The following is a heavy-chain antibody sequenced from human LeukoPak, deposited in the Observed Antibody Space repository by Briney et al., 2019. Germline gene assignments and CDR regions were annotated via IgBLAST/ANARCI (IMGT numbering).Heavy chain of an antibody. D-gene: IGHD6-6*01. CDR1: GDSVSSNSAA. CDR3: ARDIGSSLPFDY. CDR2: TFYRSKWCN. J-gene: IGHJ4*02. Sequence: SQTLSLTCAISGDSVSSNSAAWNWIRQSPSRGLEWLGRTFYRSKWCNDYAVSVKSRIIINPDTSKNQFSLQLNSVTPEDTAVYYCARDIGSSLPFDYWGQGTLVTVSS. V-gene: IGHV6-1*01.